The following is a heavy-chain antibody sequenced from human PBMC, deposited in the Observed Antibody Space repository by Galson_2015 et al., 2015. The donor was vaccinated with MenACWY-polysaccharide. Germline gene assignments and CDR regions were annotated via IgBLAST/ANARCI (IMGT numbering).Heavy chain of an antibody. D-gene: IGHD2-15*01. CDR1: GFSIRTYW. J-gene: IGHJ3*01. V-gene: IGHV3-74*03. Sequence: SLRLSCAASGFSIRTYWMHWVRQVPGKGLMWVSRINSDGSSATYADSVRGRLTFSRDNAKNTVYLQLNSLGVEDTAVYYCARGFCSGGTCLRWDDAFDFRGQGTMVIVSS. CDR2: INSDGSSA. CDR3: ARGFCSGGTCLRWDDAFDF.